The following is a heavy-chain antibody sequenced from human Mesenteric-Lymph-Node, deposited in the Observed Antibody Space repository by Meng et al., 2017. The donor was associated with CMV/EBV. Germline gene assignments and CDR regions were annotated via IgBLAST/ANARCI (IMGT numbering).Heavy chain of an antibody. CDR2: INKDGTEK. CDR3: VGGAYDY. J-gene: IGHJ4*02. CDR1: GFIFTNYW. Sequence: GGSLRLSCEVSGFIFTNYWMTWVRQAAGKGLEWVANINKDGTEKYYVGSVKGRFTISRDNAKNSLYLQMNSLRGEDTAVYYCVGGAYDYWGQGTLVTVSS. V-gene: IGHV3-7*04.